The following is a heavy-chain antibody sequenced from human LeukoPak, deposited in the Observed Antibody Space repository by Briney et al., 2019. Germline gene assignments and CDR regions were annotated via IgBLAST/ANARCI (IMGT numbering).Heavy chain of an antibody. CDR2: IYYSGST. J-gene: IGHJ5*02. D-gene: IGHD3-22*01. CDR1: GGSTSSSSYY. Sequence: SETLSLTCTVSGGSTSSSSYYWGWIRQPPGKGLEWIGSIYYSGSTYYKPSLKSRVTISVDTSKNQFSLKLSSVTAADTAVYYCARHRVTSSGYYSWFDPWGQGTLVTVSS. CDR3: ARHRVTSSGYYSWFDP. V-gene: IGHV4-39*01.